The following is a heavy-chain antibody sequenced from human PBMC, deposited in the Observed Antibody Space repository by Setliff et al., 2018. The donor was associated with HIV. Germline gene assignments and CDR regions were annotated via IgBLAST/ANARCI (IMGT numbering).Heavy chain of an antibody. CDR1: GFTFSDYW. J-gene: IGHJ5*02. CDR3: ANLWEMGA. V-gene: IGHV3-7*03. CDR2: IKQDGSEI. D-gene: IGHD1-26*01. Sequence: GGSLKLSCATSGFTFSDYWMDWVRQTPGKGLEWVATIKQDGSEIYYVDSVKGRFTISRDNAKNLLYLEMSSLRAEDTALYLGANLWEMGAWGQGTLGTV.